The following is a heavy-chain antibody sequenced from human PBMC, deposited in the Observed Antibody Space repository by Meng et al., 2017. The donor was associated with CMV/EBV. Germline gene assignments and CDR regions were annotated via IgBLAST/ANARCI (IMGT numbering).Heavy chain of an antibody. J-gene: IGHJ5*02. D-gene: IGHD3-3*01. Sequence: YTFTSYGISWVRQAPGQGLEWMGWISAYNGNTNYAQKLQGRVTMTTDTSTSTAYMELSSLRSEDTAVYYCARGGGTIFGVVTNNWFDPWGQGTLVTVSS. CDR1: YTFTSYG. CDR2: ISAYNGNT. V-gene: IGHV1-18*01. CDR3: ARGGGTIFGVVTNNWFDP.